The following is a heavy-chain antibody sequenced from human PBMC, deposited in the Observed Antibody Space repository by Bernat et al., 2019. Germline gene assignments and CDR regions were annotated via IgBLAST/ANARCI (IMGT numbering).Heavy chain of an antibody. Sequence: EVQLVESGGGLVKPGGSLRLSCAASGFTFSSYSMNWVRQAPGKGLEWVSSISSSSSYISYADSVKGRFTIPRDNAKNSLYLQMNSLRAEDTAVYYCARVWKGYYYDSSGYYPRHFDYWGQGTLVTVSS. J-gene: IGHJ4*02. CDR1: GFTFSSYS. V-gene: IGHV3-21*01. CDR3: ARVWKGYYYDSSGYYPRHFDY. CDR2: ISSSSSYI. D-gene: IGHD3-22*01.